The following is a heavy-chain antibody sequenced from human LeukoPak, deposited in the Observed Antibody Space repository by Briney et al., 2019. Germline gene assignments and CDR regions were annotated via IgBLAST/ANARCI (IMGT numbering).Heavy chain of an antibody. CDR3: ARGGPTYYYGSGRLRY. D-gene: IGHD3-10*01. J-gene: IGHJ4*02. Sequence: GGSLRPSCAASGITFSSYGMHWGRQAPGKGLGRGPVIWYDGSNKYYAKSVKGRFTISRANSKNTLYLQMNSLRAEDTAVYYCARGGPTYYYGSGRLRYWGQGPLVTVSS. V-gene: IGHV3-33*01. CDR2: IWYDGSNK. CDR1: GITFSSYG.